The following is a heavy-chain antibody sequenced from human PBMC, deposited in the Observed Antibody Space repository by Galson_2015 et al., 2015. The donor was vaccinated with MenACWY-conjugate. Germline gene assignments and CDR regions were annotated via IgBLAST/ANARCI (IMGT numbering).Heavy chain of an antibody. CDR2: ISSSSTSI. J-gene: IGHJ4*02. V-gene: IGHV3-48*02. CDR3: AKSMTILDY. CDR1: GFIFSIHS. Sequence: SLRLSCAASGFIFSIHSMNWVRQAPGRGLEWISYISSSSTSINYADSVKGRFTISRDNAKNSLYLQMNSLRDEDTAVYYCAKSMTILDYWGQGTLVTVSS. D-gene: IGHD4/OR15-4a*01.